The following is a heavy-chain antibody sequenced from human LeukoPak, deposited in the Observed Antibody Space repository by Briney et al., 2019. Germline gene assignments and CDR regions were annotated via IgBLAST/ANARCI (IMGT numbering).Heavy chain of an antibody. Sequence: PGRSLRLSCAASGFTLSSYAMQWVRQAPGKGLEWVAIISYDGSNKYSADSVKGRFTISRDNSKNTLYLQMNSLRAEDTAVYYCARDLYCSSTSCYIGYFDYWGQGTLVTVSS. J-gene: IGHJ4*02. CDR1: GFTLSSYA. CDR3: ARDLYCSSTSCYIGYFDY. V-gene: IGHV3-30-3*01. D-gene: IGHD2-2*02. CDR2: ISYDGSNK.